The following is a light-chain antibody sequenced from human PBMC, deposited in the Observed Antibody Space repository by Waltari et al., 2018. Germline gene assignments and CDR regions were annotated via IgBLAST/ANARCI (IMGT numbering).Light chain of an antibody. Sequence: DIQMTQSPPSLSASVGDRVTITCRASQGISSYLSWYQQKQGKAPNLLIYAASSLQSGVPSRCSGSGSGTDFTLTISSLQPEDFATYYCQQSYSTPRTFGQGTRVESK. J-gene: IGKJ1*01. CDR1: QGISSY. CDR3: QQSYSTPRT. V-gene: IGKV1-39*01. CDR2: AAS.